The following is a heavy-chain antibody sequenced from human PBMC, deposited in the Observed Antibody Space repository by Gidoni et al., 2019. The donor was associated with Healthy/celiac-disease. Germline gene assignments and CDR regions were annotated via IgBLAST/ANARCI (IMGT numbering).Heavy chain of an antibody. CDR3: ARDDSYDILTGYSDYYYGMDV. CDR1: GGTFSSYA. J-gene: IGHJ6*02. D-gene: IGHD3-9*01. Sequence: QVQLVQSGAEVKKPGSSVKVSCKASGGTFSSYAISWVRQAPGQGLEWMGGIIPIFGTANYAQKFQGRVTITADESTSTAYMELSSLRSEDTAVYYCARDDSYDILTGYSDYYYGMDVWGQGTTVTVSS. V-gene: IGHV1-69*01. CDR2: IIPIFGTA.